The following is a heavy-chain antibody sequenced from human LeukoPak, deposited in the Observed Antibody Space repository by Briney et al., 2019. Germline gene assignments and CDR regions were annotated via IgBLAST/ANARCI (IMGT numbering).Heavy chain of an antibody. CDR2: ISHDGTTT. J-gene: IGHJ5*02. CDR3: AKDLHSSGWYNYFDP. Sequence: GKSLSLSCVTSGFTFSTCGMHWVRQAPGRGLEWVAMISHDGTTTHYADSVRGRFTVSRGTSKNTLYLQMDSPRDEDTAVYHCAKDLHSSGWYNYFDPWGQGTLVTVSS. CDR1: GFTFSTCG. D-gene: IGHD6-19*01. V-gene: IGHV3-30*18.